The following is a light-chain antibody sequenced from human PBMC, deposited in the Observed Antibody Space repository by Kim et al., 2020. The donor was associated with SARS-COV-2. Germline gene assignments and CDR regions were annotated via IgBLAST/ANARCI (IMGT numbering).Light chain of an antibody. V-gene: IGKV4-1*01. J-gene: IGKJ4*01. CDR2: WAS. CDR1: QSVLHSSNNKNY. Sequence: ATINCKFSQSVLHSSNNKNYLAWYQQKPGQPPKLLIYWASTRESGVPDRFSGSGSGTDFTLTISSLQAEDVAVYYCQQYYSTPLTFGGGTKVDIK. CDR3: QQYYSTPLT.